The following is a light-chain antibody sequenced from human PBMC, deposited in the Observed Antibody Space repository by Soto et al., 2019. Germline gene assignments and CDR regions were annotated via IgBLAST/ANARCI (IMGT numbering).Light chain of an antibody. CDR1: QSVSTSY. V-gene: IGKV3-20*01. CDR3: QHYGRSPGT. Sequence: EIVLTQSPDTLALAPGERATLSCRASQSVSTSYLAWYQQKPGQAPRLLISGASSRAAGIPDRFSASGSGTDFTLTINRLEPEDFAVYFCQHYGRSPGTFGQGTKVEIK. J-gene: IGKJ1*01. CDR2: GAS.